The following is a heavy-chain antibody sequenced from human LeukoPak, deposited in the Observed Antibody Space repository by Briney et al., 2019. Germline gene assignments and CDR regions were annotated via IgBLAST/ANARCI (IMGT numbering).Heavy chain of an antibody. V-gene: IGHV3-23*01. CDR2: ISTTGGGT. J-gene: IGHJ4*02. Sequence: PGGSLRLSCVVSGFTFSTYAMGWVRQAPGKGLERVSSISTTGGGTSYADSVKGRFTISRDNSKNTLFLQMNSLRAEDTAVYYCTKRGYSYEADYWGQGTLVTVSS. CDR1: GFTFSTYA. CDR3: TKRGYSYEADY. D-gene: IGHD5-18*01.